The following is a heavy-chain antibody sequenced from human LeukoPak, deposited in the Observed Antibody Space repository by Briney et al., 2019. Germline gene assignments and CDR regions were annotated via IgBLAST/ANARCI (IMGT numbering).Heavy chain of an antibody. V-gene: IGHV1-2*02. CDR2: INPNSGGT. Sequence: ASVKVSCKAFGYTFTGYYMHWVRQAPGQGLEWMGWINPNSGGTNYAQKFQGRVTMTRDTSISTAYMELSRLRSDDTAVYYCARTAAAGTSQFYMRPFDPWGQGTLVTVSS. CDR1: GYTFTGYY. D-gene: IGHD6-13*01. CDR3: ARTAAAGTSQFYMRPFDP. J-gene: IGHJ5*02.